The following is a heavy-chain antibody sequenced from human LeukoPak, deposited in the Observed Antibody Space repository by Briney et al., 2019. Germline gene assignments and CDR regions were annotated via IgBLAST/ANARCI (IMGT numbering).Heavy chain of an antibody. CDR3: ARHYRRFGTYYMDV. J-gene: IGHJ6*03. CDR2: ITHSGST. D-gene: IGHD1-14*01. CDR1: GGSCSGCY. Sequence: KPSETLSLTCAVYGGSCSGCYWAWIRQPPGKGLEWIGEITHSGSTNYNPSLKSRVTISVDTSKNQFSLKLSSVTAADTAVYYCARHYRRFGTYYMDVWGKGTTVTVSS. V-gene: IGHV4-34*01.